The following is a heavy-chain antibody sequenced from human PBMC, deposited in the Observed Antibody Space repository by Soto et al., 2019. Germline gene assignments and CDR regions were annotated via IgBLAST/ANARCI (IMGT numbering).Heavy chain of an antibody. V-gene: IGHV3-7*01. J-gene: IGHJ4*02. CDR3: VRWGNSSPFDY. CDR2: IKGDGSEK. CDR1: GFTFGSYW. D-gene: IGHD6-6*01. Sequence: EVQLVESGGGLVQPGGSMSLSCVASGFTFGSYWMKWVRQAPGKGLEWVANIKGDGSEKYYVDSVKGRFTISRDNAKNSLYLQMNSLRAEDTAVYYCVRWGNSSPFDYWGQGTLVTVSS.